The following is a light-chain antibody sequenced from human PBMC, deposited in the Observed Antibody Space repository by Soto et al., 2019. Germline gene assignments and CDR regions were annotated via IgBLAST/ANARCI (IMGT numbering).Light chain of an antibody. CDR2: GAS. V-gene: IGKV3-15*01. CDR3: QQRQYWPPIT. CDR1: QSVSSN. Sequence: EIVMTQSPATLSVSPGERATLSCRASQSVSSNLAWYQQKPGQAPRLLIYGASTRATGIPARFSGSGSGTEFTLTISSLEPEDFAVYYCQQRQYWPPITFGQGTRLEI. J-gene: IGKJ5*01.